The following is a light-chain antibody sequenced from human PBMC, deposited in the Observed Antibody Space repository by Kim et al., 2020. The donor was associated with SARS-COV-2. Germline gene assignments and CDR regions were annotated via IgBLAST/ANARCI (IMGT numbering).Light chain of an antibody. CDR3: QAWDSSTVL. Sequence: SGSPEQTATITCSGDKLGDKYVCWYQQNTGQSPVVVIYQDRKRPSGIPERFSGSNSGNTATLTISGTQAMDEADYYCQAWDSSTVLFGGGTQLTVL. CDR2: QDR. CDR1: KLGDKY. J-gene: IGLJ2*01. V-gene: IGLV3-1*01.